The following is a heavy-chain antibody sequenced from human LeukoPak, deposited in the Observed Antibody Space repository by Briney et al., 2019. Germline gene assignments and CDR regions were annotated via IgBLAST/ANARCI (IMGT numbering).Heavy chain of an antibody. D-gene: IGHD2-2*01. V-gene: IGHV3-66*01. CDR2: IYSGGST. Sequence: PGGSLRLSCAASGFTVSSNSMTWVRQAPGKGLEWVSVIYSGGSTYYADSVKGRFTISRDNSKNTLYLQMNSLRAEDAVVYYCARELSSTSSNWFDPWGQGTLVTVSS. CDR1: GFTVSSNS. J-gene: IGHJ5*02. CDR3: ARELSSTSSNWFDP.